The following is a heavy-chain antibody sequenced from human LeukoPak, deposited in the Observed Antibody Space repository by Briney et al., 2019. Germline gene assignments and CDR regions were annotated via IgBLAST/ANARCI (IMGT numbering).Heavy chain of an antibody. V-gene: IGHV4-59*08. Sequence: ETLSLTCTVSGGSISSYYWSWIRQAPGKGLEWIGYIYYSGSTNYNPSLKSRVTISVDTSKNQLSLKLSSVTAPDTAVYYCARLHRGDDAFDIWGQGTMVTVSS. CDR2: IYYSGST. CDR1: GGSISSYY. D-gene: IGHD3-10*01. CDR3: ARLHRGDDAFDI. J-gene: IGHJ3*02.